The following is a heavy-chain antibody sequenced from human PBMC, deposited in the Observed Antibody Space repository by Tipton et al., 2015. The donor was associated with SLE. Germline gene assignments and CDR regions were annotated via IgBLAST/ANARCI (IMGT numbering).Heavy chain of an antibody. Sequence: TLSLTCAVSGDSIRSHYWSWIRQPPGKGPEWIGYVFYSGSPNYNPSLKSRVTISADTSKNQFSLRPNSVTAADTAVYYCARVKIEYTSSAAGTLDYWGQGTLVTVSS. CDR3: ARVKIEYTSSAAGTLDY. D-gene: IGHD1-14*01. J-gene: IGHJ4*02. CDR2: VFYSGSP. V-gene: IGHV4-59*11. CDR1: GDSIRSHY.